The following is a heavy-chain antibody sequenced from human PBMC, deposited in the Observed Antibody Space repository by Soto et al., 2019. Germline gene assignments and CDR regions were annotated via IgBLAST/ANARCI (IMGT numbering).Heavy chain of an antibody. CDR3: AKGMGPYYYYGMDV. V-gene: IGHV3-23*01. Sequence: EVQLLESGGGLVQPGGSLRLSCAASGFTFSSYAMSWVRQAPGKGLEWVSAISGSGGSTYYADSEKGRFTISRDKSKNTLYLQMNSLRAEDTAVYYCAKGMGPYYYYGMDVWGQGTTGTVSS. CDR1: GFTFSSYA. CDR2: ISGSGGST. J-gene: IGHJ6*02.